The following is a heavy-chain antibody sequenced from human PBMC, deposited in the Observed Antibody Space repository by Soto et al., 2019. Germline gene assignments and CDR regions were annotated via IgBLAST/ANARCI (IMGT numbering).Heavy chain of an antibody. Sequence: PGESLKISCKCSGYSFTSYWIGWVRQMPGKGLEWMGIIYPGDSDTRYSPSFQGQVTISADKSIRTAYLQWSSLKASDTAMYYSARKAYSSSSPRFDPWGQGTLVTVSS. CDR1: GYSFTSYW. J-gene: IGHJ5*02. CDR2: IYPGDSDT. CDR3: ARKAYSSSSPRFDP. V-gene: IGHV5-51*01. D-gene: IGHD6-6*01.